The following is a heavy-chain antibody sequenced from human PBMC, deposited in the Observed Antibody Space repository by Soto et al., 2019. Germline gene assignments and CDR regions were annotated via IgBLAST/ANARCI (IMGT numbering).Heavy chain of an antibody. D-gene: IGHD6-13*01. Sequence: QVQLVESGGGVVQPGRSLRLSCAASGFTFSSYAMHWVRQAPGKGLEWVAAILYDGSNQYYADAVKGRFTISRDNSKNTLYLQMNSLRVEDTAVYYCAKEGRVGYSTRLFRRDNWFDPWGQGTPVTVSS. J-gene: IGHJ5*02. CDR3: AKEGRVGYSTRLFRRDNWFDP. CDR1: GFTFSSYA. CDR2: ILYDGSNQ. V-gene: IGHV3-33*06.